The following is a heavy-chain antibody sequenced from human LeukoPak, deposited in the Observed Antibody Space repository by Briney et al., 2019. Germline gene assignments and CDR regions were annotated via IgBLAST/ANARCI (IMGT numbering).Heavy chain of an antibody. J-gene: IGHJ4*02. D-gene: IGHD2-2*01. Sequence: GESLKISCKGSGYSFTSYWIGWVRQMPGKGLEWMGIIYPGDSDTRYSPSFQGQVTTSADKSISTAYLQWSSLKASDTAMYYCARRNARGDIVLVPHGPFDYWGQGTLVTVSS. V-gene: IGHV5-51*01. CDR2: IYPGDSDT. CDR3: ARRNARGDIVLVPHGPFDY. CDR1: GYSFTSYW.